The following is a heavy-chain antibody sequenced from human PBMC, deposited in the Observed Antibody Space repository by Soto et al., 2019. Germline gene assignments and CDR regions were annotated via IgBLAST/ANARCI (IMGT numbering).Heavy chain of an antibody. Sequence: ASVKVSCKVSGYTLTELSMHWVRQAPGKGLEWMGGFDPEDGETIYAQKFQGRVTMTEDTSTDTAYMELSSLRSEDTAVYYCATGTTSSGWYYFDYWGQGTPVTVSS. D-gene: IGHD6-19*01. CDR3: ATGTTSSGWYYFDY. J-gene: IGHJ4*02. CDR1: GYTLTELS. CDR2: FDPEDGET. V-gene: IGHV1-24*01.